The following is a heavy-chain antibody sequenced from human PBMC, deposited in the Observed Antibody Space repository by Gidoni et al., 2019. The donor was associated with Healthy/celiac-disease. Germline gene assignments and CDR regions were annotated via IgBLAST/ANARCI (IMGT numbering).Heavy chain of an antibody. Sequence: EVQLLESGGGLVQPGGSLRLSGAASGFTFSSYAMSWVRQAPGKGMEWVSAISGSGGSTYYADSVKGRFTISRDNSKNTLYLQMNSLRAEDTAVYYCAKNEGSGITMIVVVPDAFDIWGQGTMVTVSS. J-gene: IGHJ3*02. CDR3: AKNEGSGITMIVVVPDAFDI. CDR1: GFTFSSYA. D-gene: IGHD3-22*01. CDR2: ISGSGGST. V-gene: IGHV3-23*01.